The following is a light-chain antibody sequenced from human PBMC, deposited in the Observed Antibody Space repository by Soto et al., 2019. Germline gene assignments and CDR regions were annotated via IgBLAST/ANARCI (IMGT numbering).Light chain of an antibody. CDR3: QQRRTWPLT. Sequence: EIVLTQSPATLSLSPGESATVSCRASQSVGTFLAWYQHKPGQAPRLLILDASTRATGVPPRFSGSKSGTDFTLTISRLEPEDFAVYYCQQRRTWPLTFGGGTKVDIK. CDR2: DAS. CDR1: QSVGTF. J-gene: IGKJ4*01. V-gene: IGKV3-11*01.